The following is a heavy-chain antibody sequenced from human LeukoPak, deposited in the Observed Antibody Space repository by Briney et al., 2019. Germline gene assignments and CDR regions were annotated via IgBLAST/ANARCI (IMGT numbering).Heavy chain of an antibody. J-gene: IGHJ4*02. V-gene: IGHV3-30*02. D-gene: IGHD3-9*01. CDR2: MQYDGSNK. CDR1: GFTFSSYS. CDR3: AKDSYDILTGYSESCFDY. Sequence: PGGSLRLSCAASGFTFSSYSMNWVRQAPGKGLEWVAYMQYDGSNKQYADSVKGRFTISRDNSKNTLYLQMNSLRVEDTAVYYCAKDSYDILTGYSESCFDYWGQGTLVTVSS.